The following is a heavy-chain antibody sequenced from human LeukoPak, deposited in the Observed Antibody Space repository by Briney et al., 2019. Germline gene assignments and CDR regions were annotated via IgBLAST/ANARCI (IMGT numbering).Heavy chain of an antibody. CDR2: ISCDGSNK. D-gene: IGHD2-8*01. CDR3: PTLVLGE. Sequence: GGSLRLSCAASGFTFGSYGMHWVRQAPGKGLEWVAVISCDGSNKYYADSVKGRFTISRDNSKNTLYLQMNSLRAEDTAVYCAPTLVLGEWGQGTLVTVSS. CDR1: GFTFGSYG. V-gene: IGHV3-30*03. J-gene: IGHJ4*02.